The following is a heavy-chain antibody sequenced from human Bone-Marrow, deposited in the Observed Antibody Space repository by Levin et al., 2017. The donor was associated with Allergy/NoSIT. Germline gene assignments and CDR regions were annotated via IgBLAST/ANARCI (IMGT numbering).Heavy chain of an antibody. CDR2: MSSNTNFR. D-gene: IGHD4-23*01. J-gene: IGHJ2*01. V-gene: IGHV3-21*01. Sequence: PGGSLRLSCAASGFTFSTYSMNWVRQAPGKGLEWVSSMSSNTNFRNYADSVKGRFTISRDNAKNSLSLQMNSLRPEDTAVYYCARLFCGGNCIYWYFDLWGRGTMVTVSS. CDR3: ARLFCGGNCIYWYFDL. CDR1: GFTFSTYS.